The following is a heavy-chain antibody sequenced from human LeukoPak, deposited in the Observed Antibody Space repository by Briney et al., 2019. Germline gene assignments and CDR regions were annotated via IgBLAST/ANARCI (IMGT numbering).Heavy chain of an antibody. CDR3: ARRYDSLDP. J-gene: IGHJ5*02. CDR2: IYYSGST. Sequence: PSETLSLTCTVSGGSISSSSYYWGWIRQPPGKGLEWIGSIYYSGSTYYNPSLKSRVTISVDTSKNQFSLKLSSVTAADTAVYYCARRYDSLDPWGQGTLVTVSS. CDR1: GGSISSSSYY. V-gene: IGHV4-39*01. D-gene: IGHD3-22*01.